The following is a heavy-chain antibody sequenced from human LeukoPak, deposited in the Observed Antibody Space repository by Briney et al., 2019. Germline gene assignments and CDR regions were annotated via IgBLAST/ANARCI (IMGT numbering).Heavy chain of an antibody. D-gene: IGHD6-13*01. CDR2: MNPNSGNT. CDR1: GYTFTSYD. CDR3: ARSKARGIAAAGTYQH. V-gene: IGHV1-8*01. J-gene: IGHJ1*01. Sequence: ASVKVSCKASGYTFTSYDINWVRQATGQGLEWMGWMNPNSGNTGYAQKFQGRVTMTRNTSISTAYVELSSLRSEDTAVYYRARSKARGIAAAGTYQHWGQGTLVTVSS.